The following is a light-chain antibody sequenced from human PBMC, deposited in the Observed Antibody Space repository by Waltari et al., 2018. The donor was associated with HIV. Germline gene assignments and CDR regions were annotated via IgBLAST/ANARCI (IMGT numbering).Light chain of an antibody. CDR1: SYNIGNNF. CDR3: ATWDRSLSRVI. V-gene: IGLV1-51*01. Sequence: QSVLTQPPSVSAAPRQKVTISCSGTSYNIGNNFVSWYQQLPGTAPKLLIYDNNKRPSGIPDRFSGSKSGTSATLGITGLQTGDEADYFCATWDRSLSRVIFGGGTRLTVL. CDR2: DNN. J-gene: IGLJ2*01.